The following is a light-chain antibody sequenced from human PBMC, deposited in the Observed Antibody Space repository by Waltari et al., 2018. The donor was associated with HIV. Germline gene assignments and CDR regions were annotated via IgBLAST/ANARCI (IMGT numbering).Light chain of an antibody. CDR2: EVS. CDR3: SSYAGSNNLV. CDR1: SSDVGGYNY. Sequence: QSALTQPPSASGSPGQSVTISCTGTSSDVGGYNYVSWYQQHPGKAPKLMIYEVSKRPSGVPGRFSGAKPGNTAALTVSGLQAEEEADYYCSSYAGSNNLVFGGGTKLTVL. V-gene: IGLV2-8*01. J-gene: IGLJ2*01.